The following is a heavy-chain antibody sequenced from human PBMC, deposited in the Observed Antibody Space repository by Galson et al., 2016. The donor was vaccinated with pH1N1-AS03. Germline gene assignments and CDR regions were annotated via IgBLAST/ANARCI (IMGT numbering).Heavy chain of an antibody. V-gene: IGHV3-74*01. CDR3: ARDGDTHLVPIDD. Sequence: FLRLSCAVSGFSLRSYWMNWVRQAPGKGPVWISRINNDGSSTWYADSVKGRFTISRDNAKNTLYLQMDSLRVEDTAVYYCARDGDTHLVPIDDWGQGTRVTVSS. CDR2: INNDGSST. J-gene: IGHJ4*02. D-gene: IGHD5-18*01. CDR1: GFSLRSYW.